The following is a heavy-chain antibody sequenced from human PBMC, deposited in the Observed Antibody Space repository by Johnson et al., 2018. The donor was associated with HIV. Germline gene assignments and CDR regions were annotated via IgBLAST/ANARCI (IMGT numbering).Heavy chain of an antibody. D-gene: IGHD5-12*01. Sequence: VQLVESGGGLVQPGRSLRLSCAASGFTFDDYAMHWVRQAPGKGLEWVSVIYSGGSIYSVDSVKGRFTISRDNSKNTVWLQMNSLRGEDTAVYFCARDQGYNGFEPDAFDIWGRGTMVTVSS. CDR3: ARDQGYNGFEPDAFDI. CDR2: IYSGGSI. V-gene: IGHV3-23*03. CDR1: GFTFDDYA. J-gene: IGHJ3*02.